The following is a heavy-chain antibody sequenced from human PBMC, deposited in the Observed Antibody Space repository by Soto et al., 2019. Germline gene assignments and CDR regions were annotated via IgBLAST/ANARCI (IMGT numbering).Heavy chain of an antibody. D-gene: IGHD2-15*01. CDR1: GFTVSNNY. Sequence: EVRLVETGGDLIQPGGSLRLSCAVSGFTVSNNYMYWVRQPPGKGLEWVSLIYSHGDTRYADSVRGRFIVSRDNSKNTLYLQMNSLRSEDTAVYYCARKTDSGGNGGFWGQGTLVTVSS. CDR2: IYSHGDT. J-gene: IGHJ4*02. V-gene: IGHV3-53*05. CDR3: ARKTDSGGNGGF.